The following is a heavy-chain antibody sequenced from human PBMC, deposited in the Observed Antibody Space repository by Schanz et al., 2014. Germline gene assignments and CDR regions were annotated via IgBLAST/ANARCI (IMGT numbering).Heavy chain of an antibody. J-gene: IGHJ6*03. V-gene: IGHV3-21*02. CDR3: ARGSDSSWYMDV. D-gene: IGHD2-21*02. CDR1: GFTFSTYY. CDR2: NSSSSSYI. Sequence: EVQLVESGGGLVKHGGPLRLSCAASGFTFSTYYMNWVRQAPGKGLKWVASNSSSSSYIFYAGSVKGRFTISRGNAKNSLYLQMNSLRAETTAAYYCARGSDSSWYMDVWGKGTTVTASS.